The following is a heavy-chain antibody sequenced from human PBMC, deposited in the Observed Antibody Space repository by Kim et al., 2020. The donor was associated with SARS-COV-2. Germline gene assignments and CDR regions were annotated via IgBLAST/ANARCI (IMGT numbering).Heavy chain of an antibody. V-gene: IGHV4-34*01. Sequence: SETLSLTCAVYGGSFSGYYWSWIRQPPGKGLEWIGEINHSGSTNYNPSLKSRVTISVDTSKNQFSLKLSSVTAADTAVYYCASLLDSSGYYGPYDAFDIWGQGTMVTVSS. CDR1: GGSFSGYY. CDR2: INHSGST. D-gene: IGHD3-22*01. J-gene: IGHJ3*02. CDR3: ASLLDSSGYYGPYDAFDI.